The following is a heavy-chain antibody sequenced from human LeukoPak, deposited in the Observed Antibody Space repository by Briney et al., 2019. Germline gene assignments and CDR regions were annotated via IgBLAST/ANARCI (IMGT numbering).Heavy chain of an antibody. CDR2: MSNSETT. CDR1: GGSINNYY. Sequence: SETLSLTCTVSGGSINNYYWSWIRQPPGKGLEWIGYMSNSETTDYNPSLSTRVTISVDTSKNQCSLKVTSVTAADTAVYYCARGSLLRFGYSHRWYFDIWGRGALVTVSS. CDR3: ARGSLLRFGYSHRWYFDI. D-gene: IGHD5-18*01. J-gene: IGHJ2*01. V-gene: IGHV4-59*01.